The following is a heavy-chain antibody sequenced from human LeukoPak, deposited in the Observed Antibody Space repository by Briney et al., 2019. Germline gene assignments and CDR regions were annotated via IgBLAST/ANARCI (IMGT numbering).Heavy chain of an antibody. D-gene: IGHD3-10*01. CDR3: ARDTMVRGTDY. V-gene: IGHV4-31*03. Sequence: SETLSLTCTVSGGSISSGGYYWSWIRQHPGKGLEWIGYIYYSGSTYYNPSLKSRVTISVDTSKNQFSLKLSSVTAADTAVYYCARDTMVRGTDYWGQGTLVTVSS. J-gene: IGHJ4*02. CDR2: IYYSGST. CDR1: GGSISSGGYY.